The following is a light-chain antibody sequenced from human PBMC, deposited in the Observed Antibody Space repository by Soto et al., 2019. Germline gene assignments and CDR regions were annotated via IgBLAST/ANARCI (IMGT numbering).Light chain of an antibody. V-gene: IGLV1-40*01. Sequence: QSVLTQPPSVSGAPGQSVTISCTGSSSNIGPDYAVHWYQHLPGAAPKLLITGDTRRPSGVPDRFSGSKSGASASLAITGLQAEDEAAYPCQSYDSRLSGSVFGAGTKVPVL. J-gene: IGLJ1*01. CDR1: SSNIGPDYA. CDR2: GDT. CDR3: QSYDSRLSGSV.